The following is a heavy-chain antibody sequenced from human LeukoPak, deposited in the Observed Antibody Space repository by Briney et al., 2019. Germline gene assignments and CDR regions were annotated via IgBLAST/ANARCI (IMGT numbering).Heavy chain of an antibody. CDR1: GYTFTYRY. CDR2: ITLFNGNT. CDR3: ARSIVGATYAFDI. J-gene: IGHJ3*02. V-gene: IGHV1-45*02. Sequence: GASVEVSCKASGYTFTYRYLHWVRQAPGQALEWMGWITLFNGNTNYAQKFQDRVTITRDRSMSTAYMELSSLRSEDTAMYYCARSIVGATYAFDIWGQGTMVTVSS. D-gene: IGHD1-26*01.